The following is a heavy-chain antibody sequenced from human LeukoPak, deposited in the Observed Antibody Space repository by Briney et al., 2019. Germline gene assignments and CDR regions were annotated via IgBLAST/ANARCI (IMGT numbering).Heavy chain of an antibody. J-gene: IGHJ4*02. Sequence: GGSLRLSCAASGFTFSSYAMSWVRQAPGKGLEWVSAISGSGGSTYYADSVKGRFTISRDNSKNTPYLQMNSLRAEDTAVYYCAEDLDPPFDYWGQGTLVTVSS. V-gene: IGHV3-23*01. CDR3: AEDLDPPFDY. CDR1: GFTFSSYA. CDR2: ISGSGGST.